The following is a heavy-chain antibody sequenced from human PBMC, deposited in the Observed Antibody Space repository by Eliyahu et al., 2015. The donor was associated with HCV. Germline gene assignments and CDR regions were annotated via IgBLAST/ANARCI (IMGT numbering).Heavy chain of an antibody. CDR3: ARDRQGVTSKYHHFDV. CDR1: GGLFXSYT. CDR2: TIPTLGIA. J-gene: IGHJ4*02. D-gene: IGHD4-17*01. Sequence: QVRLVQSGAEVKXSGSSVKVSXXTYGGLFXSYTISWLRQAPGQGLEWMGRTIPTLGIAAYASKFQGRVTITADKSTSTAYMQLTSLTYEDTALYFCARDRQGVTSKYHHFDVWGQGTLVSVS. V-gene: IGHV1-69*04.